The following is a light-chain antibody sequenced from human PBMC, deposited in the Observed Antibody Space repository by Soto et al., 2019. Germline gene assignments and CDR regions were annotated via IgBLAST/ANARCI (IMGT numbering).Light chain of an antibody. Sequence: EIVLTQSPATLSLSPGERATLSCRASKSVSRYLDWYQQKPGQAPRLLIYDASNRATGIPARFSGSGSGTDFTLTISSLEPEDFAVYYCQQRSDWPSTFGGGTKVQIK. J-gene: IGKJ4*01. CDR2: DAS. CDR3: QQRSDWPST. CDR1: KSVSRY. V-gene: IGKV3-11*01.